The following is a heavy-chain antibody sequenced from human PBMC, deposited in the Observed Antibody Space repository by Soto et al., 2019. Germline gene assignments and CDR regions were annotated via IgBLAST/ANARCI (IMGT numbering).Heavy chain of an antibody. CDR3: ARLNTMVRGVIPHQKAFDI. CDR1: GGSISSSSYY. CDR2: IYYSGST. V-gene: IGHV4-39*07. J-gene: IGHJ3*02. D-gene: IGHD3-10*01. Sequence: SETLSLTCTVSGGSISSSSYYWGWIRQPPGKGLEWIGSIYYSGSTYYNPSLESRVTISVDTSKNQFSLKLSSVTAADTAVYYCARLNTMVRGVIPHQKAFDIWGQGTMVTVSS.